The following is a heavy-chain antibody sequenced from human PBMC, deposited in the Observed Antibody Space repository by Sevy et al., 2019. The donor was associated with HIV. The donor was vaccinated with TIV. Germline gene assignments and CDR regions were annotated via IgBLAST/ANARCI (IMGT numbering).Heavy chain of an antibody. D-gene: IGHD2-21*01. CDR1: GYTFTSYD. J-gene: IGHJ6*02. V-gene: IGHV1-8*01. CDR2: MSAKSGNT. CDR3: AMWWGTSYYYYYALDV. Sequence: ASVKVSCKTSGYTFTSYDIHWVRQATGQGLEWMGWMSAKSGNTGYAQKFQGRVTMTRDTSISTAYMELSSLRSEDTAVYYCAMWWGTSYYYYYALDVWGQGTTVTVSS.